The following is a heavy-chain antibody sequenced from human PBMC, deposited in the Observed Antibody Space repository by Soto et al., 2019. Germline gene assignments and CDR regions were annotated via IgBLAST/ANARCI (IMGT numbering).Heavy chain of an antibody. CDR2: IKSKTDGGTT. D-gene: IGHD3-22*01. Sequence: SLRLSCAASGFTFSNAWMNWVRQAPGKGLEWVGRIKSKTDGGTTDYAAPVKGRFTISRDDSKNTLYLQMNSLKTEDTAVHYCTTDRYDSSDGFEYWGQGTLVTVSS. CDR3: TTDRYDSSDGFEY. V-gene: IGHV3-15*07. J-gene: IGHJ4*02. CDR1: GFTFSNAW.